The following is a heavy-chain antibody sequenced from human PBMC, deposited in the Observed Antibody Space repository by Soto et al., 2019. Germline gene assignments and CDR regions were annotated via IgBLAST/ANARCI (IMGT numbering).Heavy chain of an antibody. CDR2: ISYDGNDK. J-gene: IGHJ4*02. CDR1: GFIFSNYA. Sequence: PGGSLRLSCAASGFIFSNYAIHWGRQAPGKGLEWVTLISYDGNDKYYTDSVKGRFTISRDNSKNTLFLQMNSLRAEDTAVYFCARGPNYYDGSGYFAYWGQGTLVTVPQ. CDR3: ARGPNYYDGSGYFAY. D-gene: IGHD3-22*01. V-gene: IGHV3-30-3*01.